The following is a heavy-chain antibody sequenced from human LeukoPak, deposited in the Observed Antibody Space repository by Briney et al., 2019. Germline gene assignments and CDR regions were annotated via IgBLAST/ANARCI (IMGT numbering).Heavy chain of an antibody. D-gene: IGHD6-13*01. Sequence: GGSLRLSCAASGLTFSNYWMTWVRQAPGKGLEWVADIREDGSEKYYVDSVKGRFTISRDNAKNSLFLQMDSLRSEDTAVYYCVKNSGWYRLDCWGQGTLVTVSS. J-gene: IGHJ4*02. CDR2: IREDGSEK. V-gene: IGHV3-7*03. CDR1: GLTFSNYW. CDR3: VKNSGWYRLDC.